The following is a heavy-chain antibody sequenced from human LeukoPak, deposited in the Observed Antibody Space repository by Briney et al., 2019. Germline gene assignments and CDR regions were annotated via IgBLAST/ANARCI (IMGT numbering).Heavy chain of an antibody. CDR1: GGTFSSYT. D-gene: IGHD5-18*01. V-gene: IGHV1-69*06. Sequence: GSSVKVSCKASGGTFSSYTISWVRQAPGQGLEWMGGIIPIFGTANYAQKFQGRVTITADKSTSTAYMELSSLRSEDTAVYYCAVVPTRGYSLWENSPLYYYYMDVWGKGTTVTVSS. J-gene: IGHJ6*03. CDR2: IIPIFGTA. CDR3: AVVPTRGYSLWENSPLYYYYMDV.